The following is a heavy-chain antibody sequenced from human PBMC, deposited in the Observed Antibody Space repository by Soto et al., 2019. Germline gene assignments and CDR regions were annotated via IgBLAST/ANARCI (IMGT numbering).Heavy chain of an antibody. D-gene: IGHD4-17*01. CDR2: IYHSGST. CDR1: GGSISSSNW. CDR3: AREYGDYVDYYYYYGMDV. V-gene: IGHV4-4*02. Sequence: SETLSLTCAVSGGSISSSNWWSWVRQPPGKGLEWIGEIYHSGSTNYNPSLKSRVTISVDKSKNQFSLKLSSVTAADTAVYYCAREYGDYVDYYYYYGMDVWGQGTTVTVS. J-gene: IGHJ6*02.